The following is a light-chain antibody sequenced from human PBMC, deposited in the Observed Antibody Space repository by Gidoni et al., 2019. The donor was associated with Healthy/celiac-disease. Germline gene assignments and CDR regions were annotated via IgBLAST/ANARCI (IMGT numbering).Light chain of an antibody. CDR3: ETWDSNPSTILHVV. J-gene: IGLJ2*01. V-gene: IGLV4-60*03. Sequence: QPVLTQSSSASASLGSSVKLTCTLSSGHSSYIIAWHQQQPGKAPRYLMKLEGSGSYNKGSGVPDRFSGSSSGADRYLTISNLQSEDEADYYCETWDSNPSTILHVVFGGGTKLTVL. CDR2: LEGSGSY. CDR1: SGHSSYI.